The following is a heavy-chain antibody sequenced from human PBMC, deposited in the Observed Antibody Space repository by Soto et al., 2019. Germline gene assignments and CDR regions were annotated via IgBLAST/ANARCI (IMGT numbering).Heavy chain of an antibody. CDR3: ARGDRYYDILTGTTDCYGMDV. CDR2: TRNKANSYTT. CDR1: GFTFSDHY. Sequence: EVQLVESGGGLVQPGGSLRLSCAASGFTFSDHYMDWVRQAPGKGLDWVGRTRNKANSYTTEYAASVKGRFTISRDDSKNSLYPQMNSLKTEDTAVYYCARGDRYYDILTGTTDCYGMDVWGQGTTVTVSS. J-gene: IGHJ6*02. D-gene: IGHD3-9*01. V-gene: IGHV3-72*01.